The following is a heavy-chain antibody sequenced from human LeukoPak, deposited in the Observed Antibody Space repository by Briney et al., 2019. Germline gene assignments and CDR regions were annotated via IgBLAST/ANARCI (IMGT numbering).Heavy chain of an antibody. D-gene: IGHD3-16*02. CDR3: GKDLYDYVWGSYLPGDY. Sequence: GGSLRLSCAASGFTFSSYGMHWVRQAPGKGLEWVAVISYDGNKKYYADSVKGRFTISRDNSKNTPYLQMNSLRAEDTAVYYCGKDLYDYVWGSYLPGDYWGQGILVTVSS. V-gene: IGHV3-30*18. J-gene: IGHJ4*02. CDR2: ISYDGNKK. CDR1: GFTFSSYG.